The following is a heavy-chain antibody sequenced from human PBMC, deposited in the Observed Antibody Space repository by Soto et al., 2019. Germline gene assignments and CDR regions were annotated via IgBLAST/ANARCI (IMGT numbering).Heavy chain of an antibody. D-gene: IGHD1-7*01. CDR1: GYSFTSYW. CDR2: IYPGDSDT. CDR3: PRHTTGTTDNYYYYGMDV. V-gene: IGHV5-51*01. Sequence: LGESLKISCKGSGYSFTSYWIGWVRQMPGKGLEWMGIIYPGDSDTRYSPSFQGQVTISADKSISTAYLQWSSLKASDTAMYYCPRHTTGTTDNYYYYGMDVWGQGTTVT. J-gene: IGHJ6*02.